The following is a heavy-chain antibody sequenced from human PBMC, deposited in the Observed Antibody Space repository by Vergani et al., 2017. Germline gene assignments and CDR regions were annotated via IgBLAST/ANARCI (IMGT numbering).Heavy chain of an antibody. D-gene: IGHD6-19*01. J-gene: IGHJ6*02. CDR1: GFTFSSYA. CDR2: ISGSGGST. Sequence: EVQLLESGRGLVQPGGSLRLSCAASGFTFSSYAMSWVRQAPGKGLEWVSAISGSGGSTYYADSVKGRFTISRDNSKNTLYLQMNSLRAEDTAVYYCAKDLLAGDYYYGMDVWGQGTTVTVSS. CDR3: AKDLLAGDYYYGMDV. V-gene: IGHV3-23*01.